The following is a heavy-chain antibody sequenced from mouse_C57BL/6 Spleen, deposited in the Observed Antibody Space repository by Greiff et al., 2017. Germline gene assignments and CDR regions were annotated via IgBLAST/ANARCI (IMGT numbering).Heavy chain of an antibody. CDR2: ISSGGSYT. D-gene: IGHD2-4*01. V-gene: IGHV5-6*01. Sequence: VQLKESGGDLVKPGGSLKLSCAASGFTFSSYGMSWVRQTPDQRLEWVATISSGGSYTYYPDSVKGRFTISRDNAKNTLYLQMSSLKSEDTAMYYCARQRDYDDFDYWGQGTTLTVSS. J-gene: IGHJ2*01. CDR3: ARQRDYDDFDY. CDR1: GFTFSSYG.